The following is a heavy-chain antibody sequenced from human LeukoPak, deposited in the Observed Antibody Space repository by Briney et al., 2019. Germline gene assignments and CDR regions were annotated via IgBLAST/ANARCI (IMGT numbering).Heavy chain of an antibody. D-gene: IGHD3-22*01. V-gene: IGHV1-18*01. CDR2: ISAYNGNT. Sequence: GASVKVSCKASGYTFTSYGISWVRQAPGQGLEWMGWISAYNGNTNYAQKLQGRVTMTTDTSTSTAYMELRSLRSDDTAVYYCAIYMTHYYDSSGYPALDYWGQGTLVTVSS. J-gene: IGHJ4*02. CDR3: AIYMTHYYDSSGYPALDY. CDR1: GYTFTSYG.